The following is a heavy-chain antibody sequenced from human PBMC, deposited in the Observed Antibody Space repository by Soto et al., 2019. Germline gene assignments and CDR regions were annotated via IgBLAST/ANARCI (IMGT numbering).Heavy chain of an antibody. J-gene: IGHJ4*02. D-gene: IGHD2-2*01. CDR2: INSDGSST. CDR1: GFTFSTFW. Sequence: EVQLVESGGGLVQPGGSLRLSCAASGFTFSTFWMHWVRQAPGKGPVWVSRINSDGSSTIYADSVKGRFTICRDNAKNNLYLPINRLRAEDTPVYFCAWYQYFYGNWGQGTLVTVSS. V-gene: IGHV3-74*01. CDR3: AWYQYFYGN.